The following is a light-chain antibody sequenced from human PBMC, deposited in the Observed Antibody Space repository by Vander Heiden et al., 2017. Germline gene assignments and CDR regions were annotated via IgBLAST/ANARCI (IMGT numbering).Light chain of an antibody. CDR1: TSTIGAGYD. CDR2: DNI. Sequence: QSVLTQPPSVSGAPGQRVPIPCTGSTSTIGAGYDVHWYQQLPGTAPKLLIYDNINRPSGVPDRFSGSKSGTSASLAITGLQAEDEADYYCQSYDSSLGGHVVFGGGTKLTVL. V-gene: IGLV1-40*01. CDR3: QSYDSSLGGHVV. J-gene: IGLJ2*01.